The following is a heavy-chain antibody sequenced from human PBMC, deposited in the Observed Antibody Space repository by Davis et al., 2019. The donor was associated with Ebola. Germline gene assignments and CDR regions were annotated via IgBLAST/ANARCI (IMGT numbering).Heavy chain of an antibody. D-gene: IGHD3-16*01. J-gene: IGHJ4*02. Sequence: PGGSLRLSCAASGFTFSSYAMHWVRQAPGKGLEWVAVISYDGSNKYYADSVKGRFTISRDNSKNTLYLQMNSLRAEDTAVYYCARGYDYVWGSYKFLGDYWGQGTLVTVSS. CDR3: ARGYDYVWGSYKFLGDY. V-gene: IGHV3-30-3*01. CDR1: GFTFSSYA. CDR2: ISYDGSNK.